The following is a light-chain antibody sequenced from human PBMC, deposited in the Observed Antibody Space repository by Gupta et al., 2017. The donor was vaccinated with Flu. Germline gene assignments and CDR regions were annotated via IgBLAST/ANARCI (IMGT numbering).Light chain of an antibody. CDR3: QQSSTAPWT. CDR2: AAF. J-gene: IGKJ1*01. CDR1: QDISSY. Sequence: IQMTQSPSSLSASVGDRVTITCRASQDISSYLNWYQHKPGRAPRLLVFAAFSLQSGVPPRFSGNSSGTDFTLTITSLQADDSATYYCQQSSTAPWTFGQGTKVEIK. V-gene: IGKV1-39*01.